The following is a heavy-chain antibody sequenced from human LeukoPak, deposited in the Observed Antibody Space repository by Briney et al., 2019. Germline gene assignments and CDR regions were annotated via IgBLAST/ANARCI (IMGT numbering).Heavy chain of an antibody. CDR3: ARNLGFYTFDS. CDR2: INGDGTTS. V-gene: IGHV3-74*01. D-gene: IGHD2-15*01. Sequence: GGSLRLSCSVSGFTFSNFWMDWVRQAPGKGLVWVSTINGDGTTSGGADSVKGRFTISRDNAKNTLYLQMNSLRAEDTAMYYCARNLGFYTFDSWGQGAQVTVSS. CDR1: GFTFSNFW. J-gene: IGHJ4*01.